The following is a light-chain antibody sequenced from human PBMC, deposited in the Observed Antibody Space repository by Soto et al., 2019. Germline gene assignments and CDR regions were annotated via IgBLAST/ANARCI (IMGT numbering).Light chain of an antibody. J-gene: IGKJ1*01. CDR3: LQHGTSPYT. CDR2: GAS. Sequence: EIVLTQSPGTLSLSPGERATLSCRASRGVTRSLAWFQQKAGQAPRLLIYGASTRATGIPDRFSGSGSGTDFTLIISRVEPEDFAVYYCLQHGTSPYTFDQGTKVDIK. CDR1: RGVTRS. V-gene: IGKV3-20*01.